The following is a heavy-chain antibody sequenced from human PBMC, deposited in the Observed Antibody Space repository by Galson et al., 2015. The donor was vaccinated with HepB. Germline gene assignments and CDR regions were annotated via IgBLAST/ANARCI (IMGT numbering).Heavy chain of an antibody. Sequence: SLRLSCAASGFTFSSYSMNWVRQAPGKGLEWVSYISSSSSTIYYVDSVKGRFTISRDNAKNSLYLQMNSLRAEDTAVYYCAREGLAAAGPGFDYWGQGTLVTVSS. CDR3: AREGLAAAGPGFDY. V-gene: IGHV3-48*01. CDR1: GFTFSSYS. J-gene: IGHJ4*02. CDR2: ISSSSSTI. D-gene: IGHD6-13*01.